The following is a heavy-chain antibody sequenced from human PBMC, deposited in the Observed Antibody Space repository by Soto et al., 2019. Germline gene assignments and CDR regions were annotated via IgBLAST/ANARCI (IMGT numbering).Heavy chain of an antibody. J-gene: IGHJ6*03. CDR3: ARDPPTMVRGVRQYGYMDV. V-gene: IGHV3-7*01. D-gene: IGHD3-10*01. CDR1: GFTFSSYW. Sequence: GGSLRLSCAASGFTFSSYWMSWVRQAPGKGLEWVANIKQDGSEKYYVDSVKGRFTISRDNAKNSLYLQMNSLRAEDTAVYYCARDPPTMVRGVRQYGYMDVWGKGTTVTVSS. CDR2: IKQDGSEK.